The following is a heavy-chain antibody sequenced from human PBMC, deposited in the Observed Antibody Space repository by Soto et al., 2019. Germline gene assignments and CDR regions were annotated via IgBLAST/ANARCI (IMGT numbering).Heavy chain of an antibody. CDR3: AKELVAVAGTGCHY. V-gene: IGHV3-23*01. CDR2: ISGSGNSP. J-gene: IGHJ4*02. CDR1: GFTFSSYA. Sequence: EVQLLESGGGLVQPGGSLRLSCAASGFTFSSYAMSWVRQAPGKGLEWVSVISGSGNSPHYADSVKGRFTISRDNSKNTLSLQMTSLRAEDTAVYYCAKELVAVAGTGCHYWGQGTLVTVSS. D-gene: IGHD6-19*01.